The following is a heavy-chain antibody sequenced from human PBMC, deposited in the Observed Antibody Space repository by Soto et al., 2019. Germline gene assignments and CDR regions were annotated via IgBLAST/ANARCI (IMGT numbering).Heavy chain of an antibody. Sequence: RLSCAASGFTFSSYAMSWVRQAPGKGLEWVSAISGSGGSTYYTDSVKGRFTISRDNSKNTLYLQMNSLRAEDTAVYYCAKLGGWVVVITTRFDYWGQGTLVTGS. CDR2: ISGSGGST. CDR3: AKLGGWVVVITTRFDY. V-gene: IGHV3-23*01. J-gene: IGHJ4*02. D-gene: IGHD3-22*01. CDR1: GFTFSSYA.